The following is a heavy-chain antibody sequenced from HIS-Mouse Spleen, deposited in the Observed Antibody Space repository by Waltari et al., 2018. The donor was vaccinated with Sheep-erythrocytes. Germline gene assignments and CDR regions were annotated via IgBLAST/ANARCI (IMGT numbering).Heavy chain of an antibody. CDR1: GFTFSSYG. Sequence: ASGFTFSSYGMHWVRQAPGKGLEWVAVISYDGSNKYYADSVKGRFTISRDNSKNTLYLQMNSLRAEDTAVYYCAKPVGATTAFDYWGQGTLVTVSS. CDR2: ISYDGSNK. J-gene: IGHJ4*02. CDR3: AKPVGATTAFDY. V-gene: IGHV3-30*18. D-gene: IGHD1-26*01.